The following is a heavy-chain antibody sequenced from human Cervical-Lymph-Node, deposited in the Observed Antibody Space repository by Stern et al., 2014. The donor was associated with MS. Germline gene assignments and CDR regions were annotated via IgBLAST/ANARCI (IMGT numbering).Heavy chain of an antibody. V-gene: IGHV3-53*01. CDR3: ARAIFGVVTPTMAPDAFDI. CDR1: GFSVSSNY. D-gene: IGHD3-3*01. Sequence: VQLVQSGGGLIQPGGSLRLSCAASGFSVSSNYMSWVRQPPGTGLQWVSLIYTDGSTHYADSVKGRFTISRDHSKNTLYLQMNSLGAEDTALYYCARAIFGVVTPTMAPDAFDIWGQGTMVTVSS. J-gene: IGHJ3*02. CDR2: IYTDGST.